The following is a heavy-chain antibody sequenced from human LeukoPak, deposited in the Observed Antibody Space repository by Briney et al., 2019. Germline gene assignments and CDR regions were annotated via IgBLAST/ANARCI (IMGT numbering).Heavy chain of an antibody. CDR2: ISSSGSTI. D-gene: IGHD4-17*01. J-gene: IGHJ5*02. V-gene: IGHV3-48*03. Sequence: PGGSLRPSCAASGFTFSSYEMNWVRQAPGKGLEWVSYISSSGSTIYYADSVKGRFTISRDNAKNSLYLQMNSLRAEDTAVYYCARGYGDYDLTYWFDPWGQGTLVTVSS. CDR3: ARGYGDYDLTYWFDP. CDR1: GFTFSSYE.